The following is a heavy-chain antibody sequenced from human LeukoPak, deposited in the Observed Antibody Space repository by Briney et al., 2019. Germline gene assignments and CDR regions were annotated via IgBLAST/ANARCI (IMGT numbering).Heavy chain of an antibody. V-gene: IGHV3-7*01. CDR1: GFIVSSYW. CDR3: ARGDLWLGH. D-gene: IGHD3-10*01. J-gene: IGHJ4*02. Sequence: GGSLRLSCATSGFIVSSYWMCWVRQAPVQGQPWVANIKSDGSEEYYGDSVKGRFTISRDNAKNSLYLQMNSLRVEDTAVYYCARGDLWLGHWGQGSLVTVSS. CDR2: IKSDGSEE.